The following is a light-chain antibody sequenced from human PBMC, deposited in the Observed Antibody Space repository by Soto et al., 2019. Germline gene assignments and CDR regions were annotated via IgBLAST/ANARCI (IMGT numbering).Light chain of an antibody. Sequence: EIVLTQSPATLSLSPGERATLSCRASQSVSSYLAWYHQKPGQAPRPLIYDTSNRATGIPARFSGSGSGTDFTLTISSLEPEDFAVYYCHQRSNWPLMYTFGQGTKLEIK. J-gene: IGKJ2*01. CDR2: DTS. V-gene: IGKV3-11*01. CDR1: QSVSSY. CDR3: HQRSNWPLMYT.